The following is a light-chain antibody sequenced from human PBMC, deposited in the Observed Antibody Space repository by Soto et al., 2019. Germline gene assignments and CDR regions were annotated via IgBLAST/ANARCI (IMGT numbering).Light chain of an antibody. CDR1: ISDVSGYNF. V-gene: IGLV2-14*03. CDR3: SSYTSSNTYV. CDR2: DVS. J-gene: IGLJ1*01. Sequence: QSALTQPASVSGSPGQSITISCTGTISDVSGYNFVSWYQQYPGKAPKLMIYDVSIRPSGVSNRFSGSKSGNTASLTISGLQAEDEADYYCSSYTSSNTYVFGAGTKVTVL.